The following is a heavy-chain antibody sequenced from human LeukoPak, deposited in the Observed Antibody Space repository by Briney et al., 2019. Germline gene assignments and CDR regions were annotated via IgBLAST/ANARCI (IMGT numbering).Heavy chain of an antibody. CDR2: IIVGSGTT. CDR3: AAERYGGISDCCKFEI. J-gene: IGHJ3*02. Sequence: SVKVSCKSSGFSFSNSAVQWVRQARGQRLEWIGWIIVGSGTTNYAQSLQGRLTITRDTSTNTAYMELSSLRSEDTAVYYCAAERYGGISDCCKFEIWGQGTMVTVSS. D-gene: IGHD4-23*01. CDR1: GFSFSNSA. V-gene: IGHV1-58*01.